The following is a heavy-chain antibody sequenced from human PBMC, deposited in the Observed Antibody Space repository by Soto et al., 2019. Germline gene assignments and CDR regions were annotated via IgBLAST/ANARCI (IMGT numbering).Heavy chain of an antibody. V-gene: IGHV3-7*03. Sequence: EVQLVESGGGLVQPGGSLRLSCVASGFTFKYYWMSWVRQAPGKGLEWVANIKQDGGDQYYLDSVKGRFTISRDNAKNLLYLQMSRLRAEDTAVHYCARDEGVDYWGQGTLVTVSS. CDR2: IKQDGGDQ. CDR3: ARDEGVDY. CDR1: GFTFKYYW. J-gene: IGHJ4*02.